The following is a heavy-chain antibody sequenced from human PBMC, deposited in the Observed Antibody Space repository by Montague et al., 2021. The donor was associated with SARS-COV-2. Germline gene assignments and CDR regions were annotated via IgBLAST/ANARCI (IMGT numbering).Heavy chain of an antibody. CDR1: GDSVSRNSAA. Sequence: CAISGDSVSRNSAARNRIRQSPSRDLEWLGMTYYKSKWYNDYAVSVKSRITINPDTSKNQISLQLNSVTPEDTAVYYCARTSASSDYWGQGTLVTVSS. CDR2: TYYKSKWYN. V-gene: IGHV6-1*01. D-gene: IGHD1-26*01. CDR3: ARTSASSDY. J-gene: IGHJ4*02.